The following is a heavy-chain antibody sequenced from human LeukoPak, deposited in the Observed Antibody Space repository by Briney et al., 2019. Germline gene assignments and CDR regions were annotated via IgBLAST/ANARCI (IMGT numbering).Heavy chain of an antibody. CDR3: ARDKFSYYYGSGSYYPGY. CDR2: INPNSGGT. CDR1: GYTFTGYY. V-gene: IGHV1-2*02. D-gene: IGHD3-10*01. J-gene: IGHJ4*02. Sequence: ASVKVSCKASGYTFTGYYMHWVRQAPGQGLEWMGWINPNSGGTNYAQKFQGRVTMTRDTSISTAYMELSRLRSDDTAVYYCARDKFSYYYGSGSYYPGYWGQGTLVTVSS.